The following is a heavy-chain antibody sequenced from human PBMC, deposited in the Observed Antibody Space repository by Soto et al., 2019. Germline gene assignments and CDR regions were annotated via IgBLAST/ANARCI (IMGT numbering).Heavy chain of an antibody. V-gene: IGHV1-8*01. D-gene: IGHD1-26*01. CDR2: MNPNSGTT. CDR1: GYTFTSYE. Sequence: ASVRVSCKASGYTFTSYEINWVRQATGQGLEWMGWMNPNSGTTGYAQKLQGRVTMTRNTSITTAYMELSSLRSEDTAVYYCAREISVSYRFDYWGQGTLVTVSS. J-gene: IGHJ4*02. CDR3: AREISVSYRFDY.